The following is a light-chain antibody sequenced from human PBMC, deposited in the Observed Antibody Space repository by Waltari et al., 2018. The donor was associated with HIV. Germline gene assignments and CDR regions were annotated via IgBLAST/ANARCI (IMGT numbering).Light chain of an antibody. CDR3: QHYYTYPMI. CDR1: HDISSY. CDR2: DAS. Sequence: AIRLTQSPSSFSASTGDRVNITCRASHDISSYLAWYQQKPGKATKVLIHDASTLQSGVPSKFSGSGSGTDFTLTLSCLQSEDFASYYCQHYYTYPMIFGPGTKVDIK. J-gene: IGKJ3*01. V-gene: IGKV1-8*01.